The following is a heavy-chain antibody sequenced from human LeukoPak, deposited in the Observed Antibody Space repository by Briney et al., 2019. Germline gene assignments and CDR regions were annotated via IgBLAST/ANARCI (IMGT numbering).Heavy chain of an antibody. CDR3: ARVSGFIDTAMVTETGYYYYGMDV. J-gene: IGHJ6*02. D-gene: IGHD5-18*01. V-gene: IGHV4-59*01. CDR2: IYYSGST. CDR1: GGSISSYY. Sequence: SETLSLTCTVSGGSISSYYWSWIRQPPGKGLEWIGYIYYSGSTNCNPSLKSRVTISVDTSKNQFSLKLSSVTAADTAVYYCARVSGFIDTAMVTETGYYYYGMDVWGQGTTVTVSS.